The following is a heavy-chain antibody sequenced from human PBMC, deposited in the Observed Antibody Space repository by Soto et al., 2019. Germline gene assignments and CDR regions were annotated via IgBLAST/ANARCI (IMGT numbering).Heavy chain of an antibody. Sequence: SETLSLTCTVSGGSISSYYWSWIRQPPGKGLEWIGYIYYSGSTNYNPSLKSRVTISVDTSKNQFSLKLSSVTAADTAVYYCAIGWGSRDYLGQGTLVTVSS. CDR3: AIGWGSRDY. D-gene: IGHD7-27*01. J-gene: IGHJ4*02. CDR1: GGSISSYY. CDR2: IYYSGST. V-gene: IGHV4-59*01.